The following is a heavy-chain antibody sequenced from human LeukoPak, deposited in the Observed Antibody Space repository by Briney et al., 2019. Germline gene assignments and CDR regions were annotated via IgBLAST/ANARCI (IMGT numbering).Heavy chain of an antibody. CDR2: IWYDGSNK. D-gene: IGHD2-8*01. V-gene: IGHV3-33*03. CDR1: GFTFSSYG. J-gene: IGHJ4*02. Sequence: GGSLRLSCAASGFTFSSYGMHWVRQAPGKGLEWVAVIWYDGSNKYYADSVKGRFTISRDNAQNSLYLQMDGLGAEDTAVYYCAGRACTNGVCPLDSWGQGTLVTVSS. CDR3: AGRACTNGVCPLDS.